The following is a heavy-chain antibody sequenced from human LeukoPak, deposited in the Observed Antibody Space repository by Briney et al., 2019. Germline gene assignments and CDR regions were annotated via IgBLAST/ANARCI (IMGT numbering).Heavy chain of an antibody. V-gene: IGHV3-9*01. CDR2: ISWNRNTI. CDR3: AKEADDSGDYVGIDF. Sequence: GRSLRLSCAASGFSFNDYAMHWVRQAPGKGLEWVSGISWNRNTIGYADSVRGRFTIFRDDGKNSLYLQMNSLRTEDTALYYCAKEADDSGDYVGIDFWGQGTLVTVSS. CDR1: GFSFNDYA. J-gene: IGHJ4*02. D-gene: IGHD4-17*01.